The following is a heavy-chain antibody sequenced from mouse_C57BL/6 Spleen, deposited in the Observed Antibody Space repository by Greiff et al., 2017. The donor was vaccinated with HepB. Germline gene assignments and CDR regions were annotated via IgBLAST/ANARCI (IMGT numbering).Heavy chain of an antibody. CDR3: ASRDYDPDGGFAY. CDR2: IWGVGST. Sequence: QVQLKESGPGLVAPSQSLSITCTVSGFSLTSYGVDWVRQSPGKGLEWLGVIWGVGSTNYNSALKSRLSISKDNSKSQVFLKMNSLQTDDTAMYYCASRDYDPDGGFAYWGQGTLVTVSA. V-gene: IGHV2-6*01. J-gene: IGHJ3*01. D-gene: IGHD2-4*01. CDR1: GFSLTSYG.